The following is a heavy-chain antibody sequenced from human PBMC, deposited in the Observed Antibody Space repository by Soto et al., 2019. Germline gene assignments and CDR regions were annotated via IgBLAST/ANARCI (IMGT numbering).Heavy chain of an antibody. CDR1: GFTFSSYG. CDR2: ISYDGSNK. Sequence: GGSVRLSCAASGFTFSSYGMHWVRQAPGKGLEWVAVISYDGSNKYYADSVKGRFTISRDNSKNTLYLQMNSLRAEDTAVYYCAKGVYYYDSSGYSNDYYYYGMDVWGQGTTVTVSS. V-gene: IGHV3-30*18. CDR3: AKGVYYYDSSGYSNDYYYYGMDV. D-gene: IGHD3-22*01. J-gene: IGHJ6*02.